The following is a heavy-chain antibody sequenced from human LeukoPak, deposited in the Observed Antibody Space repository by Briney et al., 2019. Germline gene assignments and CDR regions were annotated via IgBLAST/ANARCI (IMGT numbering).Heavy chain of an antibody. CDR1: GFNLSGYW. CDR3: ARDGGSHGAYPPR. Sequence: GGSLRLYCEAFGFNLSGYWMHWVRQAPGKGLVWVSRISPEGSGTTYADSVKGRFSISRDNAKNSLFLRMDSLRDDDTAVYYCARDGGSHGAYPPRWGQGTVVTVS. D-gene: IGHD4-17*01. V-gene: IGHV3-74*01. J-gene: IGHJ4*02. CDR2: ISPEGSGT.